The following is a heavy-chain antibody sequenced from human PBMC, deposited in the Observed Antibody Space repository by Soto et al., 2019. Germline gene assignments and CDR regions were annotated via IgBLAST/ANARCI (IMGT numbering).Heavy chain of an antibody. CDR2: IHYSGSA. V-gene: IGHV4-61*08. Sequence: PSETLSLTCTVSGDSVSSGGNYWSWIRQPPGEGLEWIAYIHYSGSANYNPSLKSRVTISVDTSKNQFSLKLSSVTAADTAVYYCAREVGIVGATSGLDYWGQGXLVTVYS. J-gene: IGHJ4*02. CDR1: GDSVSSGGNY. CDR3: AREVGIVGATSGLDY. D-gene: IGHD1-26*01.